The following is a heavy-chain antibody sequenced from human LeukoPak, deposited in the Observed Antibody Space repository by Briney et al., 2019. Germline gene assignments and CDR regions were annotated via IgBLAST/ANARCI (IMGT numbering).Heavy chain of an antibody. V-gene: IGHV4-39*07. D-gene: IGHD3-10*01. Sequence: PSETLSLTCTVSGGSVNSGTYYWSWIRQPPGKGLEWIGNIYYSGSAYYNPSLKSRVTMSVDTSKDQFSLRLSSVTAADTAVYYCARPSVRVFQHWGQGTLVTVSS. CDR2: IYYSGSA. CDR3: ARPSVRVFQH. J-gene: IGHJ1*01. CDR1: GGSVNSGTYY.